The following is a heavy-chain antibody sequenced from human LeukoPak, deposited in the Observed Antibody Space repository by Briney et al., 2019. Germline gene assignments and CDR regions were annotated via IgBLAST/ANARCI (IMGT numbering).Heavy chain of an antibody. Sequence: PSETLSLTCTVSGGSISSGGYYWSWIRQHPGKGLEWIGYIYYSGSTYYNPSLKSRVTISVDTSKNQFSLKLSSVTAADTAVYYCARVVVVTAIYFDYWGQGTLVTVSS. CDR1: GGSISSGGYY. CDR2: IYYSGST. V-gene: IGHV4-31*03. D-gene: IGHD2-21*02. CDR3: ARVVVVTAIYFDY. J-gene: IGHJ4*02.